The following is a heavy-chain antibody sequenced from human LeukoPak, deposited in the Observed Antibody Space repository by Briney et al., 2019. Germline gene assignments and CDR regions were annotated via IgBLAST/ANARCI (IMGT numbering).Heavy chain of an antibody. J-gene: IGHJ4*02. CDR1: GFTFNTYT. D-gene: IGHD7-27*01. CDR2: ISGSSGII. CDR3: AREEPGDLGQAFHY. Sequence: GGSLRLSCAASGFTFNTYTMNWVRQAPGKGLEWVSYISGSSGIIDYADSVRGRFTTSRDNAKNSLYLQMNSLRAEDTAVYYCAREEPGDLGQAFHYWGQGTLVTVSS. V-gene: IGHV3-48*01.